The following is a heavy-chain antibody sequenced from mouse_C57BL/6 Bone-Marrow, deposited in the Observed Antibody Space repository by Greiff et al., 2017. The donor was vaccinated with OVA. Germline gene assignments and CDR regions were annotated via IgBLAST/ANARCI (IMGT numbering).Heavy chain of an antibody. CDR2: IWTGGGT. Sequence: VHLVESGPGLVAPSQSLSITCTVSGFSLTSYAISWVRQPPGKGLEWLGVIWTGGGTNYNSALKSRLSISKDNSKSQVFLKMNSLQTDDTARYYCARNLGDGYYLYYFDYWGQGTTLTVSS. CDR1: GFSLTSYA. J-gene: IGHJ2*01. V-gene: IGHV2-9-1*01. D-gene: IGHD2-3*01. CDR3: ARNLGDGYYLYYFDY.